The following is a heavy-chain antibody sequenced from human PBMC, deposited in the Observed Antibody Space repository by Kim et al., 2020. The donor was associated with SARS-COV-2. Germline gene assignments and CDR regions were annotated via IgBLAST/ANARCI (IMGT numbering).Heavy chain of an antibody. J-gene: IGHJ4*02. V-gene: IGHV4-59*01. D-gene: IGHD6-6*01. CDR1: GGSISSYY. CDR2: IYYSGST. Sequence: SETLSLTCTVSGGSISSYYWSWIRQPPGKGLEWIGYIYYSGSTNYNPSLKSRVTISVDTSKNQFSLKLSSVTAADTAVYYCARMYSSSSPFDYWGQGTLV. CDR3: ARMYSSSSPFDY.